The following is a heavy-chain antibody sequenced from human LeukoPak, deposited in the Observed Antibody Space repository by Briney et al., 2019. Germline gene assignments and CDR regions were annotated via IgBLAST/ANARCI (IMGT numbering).Heavy chain of an antibody. CDR3: ARECCSGGSCFRRLRFPDY. D-gene: IGHD2-15*01. CDR1: GGSFSGYY. Sequence: SETLSLTCAVYGGSFSGYYWSWIRQPPGKGLEWIGEINHSGSTNYNPSLKSRVTISVDTSKNQFSLKLSSVTAADTAVYYCARECCSGGSCFRRLRFPDYWGQGTLVTVSS. V-gene: IGHV4-34*01. J-gene: IGHJ4*02. CDR2: INHSGST.